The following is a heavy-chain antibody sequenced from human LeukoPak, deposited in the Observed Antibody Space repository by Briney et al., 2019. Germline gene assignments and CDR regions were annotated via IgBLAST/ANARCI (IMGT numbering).Heavy chain of an antibody. J-gene: IGHJ3*02. V-gene: IGHV4-59*08. CDR2: IYYSGST. CDR1: GGSISSYY. Sequence: SETLSLTCTVSGGSISSYYWSWIRQPPGKGLERIGYIYYSGSTNYNPSLKSRVTISVDTSKNQFSLKLSSVTAADTAVYYCARLWFGELDDAFDIWGQGTMVTVSS. D-gene: IGHD3-10*01. CDR3: ARLWFGELDDAFDI.